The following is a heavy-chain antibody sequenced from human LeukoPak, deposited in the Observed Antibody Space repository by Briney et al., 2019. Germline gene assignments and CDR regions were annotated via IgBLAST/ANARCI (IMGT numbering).Heavy chain of an antibody. CDR3: ARERIVVVVAATPGWFDP. CDR2: IIPIFGTA. CDR1: GGTFSSYA. D-gene: IGHD2-15*01. J-gene: IGHJ5*02. Sequence: SVKVSCKASGGTFSSYAISWVRQAPGQGLEWMGGIIPIFGTANYAQKFQGRVTITADESTSTAYTELSSLRSEDTAVYYCARERIVVVVAATPGWFDPWGQGTLVTVSS. V-gene: IGHV1-69*13.